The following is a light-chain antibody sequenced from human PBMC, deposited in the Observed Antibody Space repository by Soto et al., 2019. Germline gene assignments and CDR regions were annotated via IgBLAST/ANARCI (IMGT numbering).Light chain of an antibody. CDR1: QDISSN. CDR2: GAS. J-gene: IGKJ4*02. Sequence: EIVMTQSPTTLSVSPGERGTLSCRASQDISSNLAWYQQKPGQTPRLLIHGASTRATGIPARFSGSGSGTRFTLTIASLQSEDFAVYYCQQYDNWPRTFGGGTKVDIK. CDR3: QQYDNWPRT. V-gene: IGKV3-15*01.